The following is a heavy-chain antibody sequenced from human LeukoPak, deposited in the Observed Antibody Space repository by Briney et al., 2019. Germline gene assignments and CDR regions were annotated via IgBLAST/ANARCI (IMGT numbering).Heavy chain of an antibody. CDR2: TYYRSKWYN. D-gene: IGHD3-10*01. J-gene: IGHJ6*04. V-gene: IGHV6-1*01. CDR1: GVSVSSNSAA. Sequence: SQTLSLTCAISGVSVSSNSAAWNWIRQSPSRGLEWLGRTYYRSKWYNDYAVSVKSRITINPDTSKNQFSLQLNSVTPEDTAVYYCAREVTMVRGVIIIPYYYYGMDVWGKGTTVTVSS. CDR3: AREVTMVRGVIIIPYYYYGMDV.